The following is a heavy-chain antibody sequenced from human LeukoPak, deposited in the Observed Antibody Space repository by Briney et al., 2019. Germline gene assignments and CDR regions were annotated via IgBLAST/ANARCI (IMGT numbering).Heavy chain of an antibody. D-gene: IGHD2-2*01. CDR1: GATFTSYA. Sequence: SVKVSCKASGATFTSYAISWVRQAPGQGFEWMGRIIPIFGIANYAQKFQGRVTITADKSTSTAYMELSSLRSEDTAVYYCARDGGKDIVVVPAADNWFDPWGQGTLVTVSS. V-gene: IGHV1-69*04. J-gene: IGHJ5*02. CDR2: IIPIFGIA. CDR3: ARDGGKDIVVVPAADNWFDP.